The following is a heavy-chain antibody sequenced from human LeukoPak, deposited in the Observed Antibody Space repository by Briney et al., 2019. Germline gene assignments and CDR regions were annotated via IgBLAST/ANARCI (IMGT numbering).Heavy chain of an antibody. J-gene: IGHJ4*02. D-gene: IGHD3-9*01. CDR3: ARVDYDVSTGYQNYFEF. CDR1: GFTFSSYS. Sequence: GGSLRLSCAASGFTFSSYSMNWVRQAPGKGLEWVSSISSSSSYIYYADSVKGRFTISRDNAKNSLYLQMNSLRAEDTAVYYCARVDYDVSTGYQNYFEFWGQGTLVTVSS. V-gene: IGHV3-21*01. CDR2: ISSSSSYI.